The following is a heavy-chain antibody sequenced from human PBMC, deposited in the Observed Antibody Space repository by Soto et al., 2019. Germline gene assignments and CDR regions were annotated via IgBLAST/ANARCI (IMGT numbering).Heavy chain of an antibody. Sequence: EVQLVESGGGLVQPGGSLRLSCAASGFTFSNYPIHWVRQAPGKGLEYVSGISSDGDSTYYANSVKGRFTISRDNSKNTLYLQMRSLRGEDMAVYYCARESAATYHAFDIWGQGTMVTVSS. CDR2: ISSDGDST. V-gene: IGHV3-64*01. CDR1: GFTFSNYP. D-gene: IGHD2-15*01. J-gene: IGHJ3*02. CDR3: ARESAATYHAFDI.